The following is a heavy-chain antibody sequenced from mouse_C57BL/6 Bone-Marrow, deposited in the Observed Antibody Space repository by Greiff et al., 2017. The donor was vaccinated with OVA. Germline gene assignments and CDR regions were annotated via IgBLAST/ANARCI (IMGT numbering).Heavy chain of an antibody. J-gene: IGHJ4*01. V-gene: IGHV1-75*01. CDR1: GYTFTDYY. CDR3: ARWGTTVGSYAMDY. Sequence: QVHVKQSGPELVKPGASVKISCKASGYTFTDYYINWVKQRPGQGLEWIGWIFPGSGSTYYNEKFKGKATLTVDKSSSTAYMLLSSLTSEDSAVYFCARWGTTVGSYAMDYWGQGTSVTVSS. CDR2: IFPGSGST. D-gene: IGHD1-1*01.